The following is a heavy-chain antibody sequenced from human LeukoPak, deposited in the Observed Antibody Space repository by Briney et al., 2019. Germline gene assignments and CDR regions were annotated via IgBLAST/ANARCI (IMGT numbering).Heavy chain of an antibody. Sequence: SETLSLTCAVYGGSFSGYYWSWIRQPPGKGLEWIGEINHSGSTNYNPSLKSRVTISVDTSKNQFSLKLSSVTAADTAVYYCARGSPTYYDILTGYLYHKYYFDYWGQETLVTVSS. J-gene: IGHJ4*02. CDR2: INHSGST. CDR1: GGSFSGYY. V-gene: IGHV4-34*01. D-gene: IGHD3-9*01. CDR3: ARGSPTYYDILTGYLYHKYYFDY.